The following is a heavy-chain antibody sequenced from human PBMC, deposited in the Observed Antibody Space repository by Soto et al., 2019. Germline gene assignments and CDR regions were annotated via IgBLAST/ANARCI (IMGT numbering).Heavy chain of an antibody. D-gene: IGHD5-18*01. Sequence: GGSQRLSCAASGFTFSSYAMSWVRQAPGKGLEWVSTISGSAGSTYYADSVKGRFTVSRDNSKNTLCLQMNSMRAEDTAVYYCAKDRRGRTDTPMGDFDYWGQGTLVTVSS. CDR3: AKDRRGRTDTPMGDFDY. J-gene: IGHJ4*02. CDR1: GFTFSSYA. V-gene: IGHV3-23*01. CDR2: ISGSAGST.